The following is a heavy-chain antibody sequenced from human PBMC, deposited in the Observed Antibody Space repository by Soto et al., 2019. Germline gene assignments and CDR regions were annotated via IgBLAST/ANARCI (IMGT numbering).Heavy chain of an antibody. CDR1: GYTFTSYG. J-gene: IGHJ6*02. V-gene: IGHV1-18*04. D-gene: IGHD3-9*01. CDR2: ISAYNGNT. CDR3: ARGGYDILTGYSDYYYGMDV. Sequence: ATVKVSCKASGYTFTSYGISWVRQAPGQGLEWMGWISAYNGNTNYAQKLQGRVTMTTDTSTSTAYMELRSLRSDDTAVYYCARGGYDILTGYSDYYYGMDVWGQGTTVTVSS.